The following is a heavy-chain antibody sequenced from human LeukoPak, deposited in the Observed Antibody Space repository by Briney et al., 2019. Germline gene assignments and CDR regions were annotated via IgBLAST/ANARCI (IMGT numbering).Heavy chain of an antibody. CDR3: ATGAPWDAARDC. V-gene: IGHV1-18*01. CDR2: IIAYNGNT. CDR1: GYTLTTYD. J-gene: IGHJ4*02. Sequence: ASVKVSCKASGYTLTTYDICWVRQAPGQGVEWMGWIIAYNGNTNYAQKFQGRVTMTTDTSTSTAYMELRSLTSDDTAVYYCATGAPWDAARDCWGQGTLVTVSS. D-gene: IGHD1-26*01.